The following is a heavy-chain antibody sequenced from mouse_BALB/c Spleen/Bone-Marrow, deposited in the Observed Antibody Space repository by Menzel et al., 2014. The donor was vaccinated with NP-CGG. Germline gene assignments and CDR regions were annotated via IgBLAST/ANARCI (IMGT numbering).Heavy chain of an antibody. CDR2: IHLPDSES. CDR1: GYSFTSYW. Sequence: SGAELVRPGASVKLSCKASGYSFTSYWMNWVKQRPGQGLEWIGMIHLPDSESRLNQKFKDKATLTVDKSSSTAYMQRSSPTSENPAVYYCTRYDLTTRAFAYWGQGTLVTVSA. V-gene: IGHV1S82*01. CDR3: TRYDLTTRAFAY. D-gene: IGHD3-3*01. J-gene: IGHJ3*01.